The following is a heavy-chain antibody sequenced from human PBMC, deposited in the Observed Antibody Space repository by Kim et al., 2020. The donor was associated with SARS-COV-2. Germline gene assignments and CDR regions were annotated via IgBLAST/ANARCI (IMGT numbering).Heavy chain of an antibody. V-gene: IGHV3-48*03. CDR2: ISGSGSSK. J-gene: IGHJ3*02. CDR3: AREVVVRPDAFDI. D-gene: IGHD3-22*01. Sequence: GGSLRLSCAASGLTFRSYEMNWVRQAPGKGLEWVSYISGSGSSKYYADSVKGRFTISRDNAKNSLYLQMNGLRAEDTAVYYCAREVVVRPDAFDIWGQGSTVTVSS. CDR1: GLTFRSYE.